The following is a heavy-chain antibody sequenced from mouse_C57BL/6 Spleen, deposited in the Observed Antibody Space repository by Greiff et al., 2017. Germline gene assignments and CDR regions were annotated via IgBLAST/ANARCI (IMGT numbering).Heavy chain of an antibody. CDR1: GYTFTDYN. Sequence: VQLQQSGPELVKPGASVKMSCKASGYTFTDYNMPWVKQSHGKSLEWIGYINPNNGGTSYNQKFKGGATLTVNKSSSTAYMELRSLTSEDSAVYYCARGGAFYYDCDEGFADRGQGTLVTVSA. CDR3: ARGGAFYYDCDEGFAD. D-gene: IGHD2-4*01. J-gene: IGHJ3*01. V-gene: IGHV1-22*01. CDR2: INPNNGGT.